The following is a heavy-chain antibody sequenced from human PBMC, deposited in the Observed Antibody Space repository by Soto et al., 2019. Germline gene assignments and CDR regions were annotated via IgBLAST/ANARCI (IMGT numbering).Heavy chain of an antibody. CDR1: GFTFSSYD. CDR2: IGTAGDT. V-gene: IGHV3-13*01. D-gene: IGHD2-2*01. CDR3: AREIDCSRTTCHAGRAFDI. J-gene: IGHJ3*02. Sequence: EVQLVESGGGLVQPGGSLRLSCAASGFTFSSYDMHWVRQTTGKGLEWISAIGTAGDTYYPGSVKGRFTISRENAKNSLYLQMDSLRAEDTAVYVCAREIDCSRTTCHAGRAFDIWGQGTMFTVSS.